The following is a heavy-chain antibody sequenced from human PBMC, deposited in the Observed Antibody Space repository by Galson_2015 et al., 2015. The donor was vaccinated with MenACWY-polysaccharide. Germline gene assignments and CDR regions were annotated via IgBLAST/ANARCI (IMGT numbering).Heavy chain of an antibody. D-gene: IGHD3-10*01. CDR3: AREGGDPEGLWFGESPTTDAFDI. Sequence: SVKVSCKASGGTFSSYAISWVRQAPGQGLEWMGRIIPILGIANYAQKFQGRVTITADKSTSTAYMELSSLRSEDTAVYYCAREGGDPEGLWFGESPTTDAFDIWGQGTMVTVSS. J-gene: IGHJ3*02. V-gene: IGHV1-69*04. CDR2: IIPILGIA. CDR1: GGTFSSYA.